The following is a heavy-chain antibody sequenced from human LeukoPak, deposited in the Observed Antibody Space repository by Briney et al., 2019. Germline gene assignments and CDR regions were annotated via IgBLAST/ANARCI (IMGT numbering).Heavy chain of an antibody. CDR2: ISYDGSNK. CDR3: ARDHRGVRDYFDY. V-gene: IGHV3-30-3*01. J-gene: IGHJ4*02. D-gene: IGHD3-10*01. CDR1: GFTFSSYA. Sequence: GGSLRLSCAASGFTFSSYAMSWVRQAPGKGLEWVAVISYDGSNKYYADSVKGRFTISRDNSKNTLYLQMNSLRAEDTAVHYCARDHRGVRDYFDYWGQGTLVTVSS.